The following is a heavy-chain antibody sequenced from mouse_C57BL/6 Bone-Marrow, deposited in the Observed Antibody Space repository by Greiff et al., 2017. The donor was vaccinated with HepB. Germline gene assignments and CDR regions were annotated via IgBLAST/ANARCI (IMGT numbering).Heavy chain of an antibody. J-gene: IGHJ3*01. CDR2: IDPSDSYT. CDR1: GYTFTSYW. CDR3: AREVAQATWAWFAY. D-gene: IGHD3-2*02. V-gene: IGHV1-69*01. Sequence: QVQLQQPGAELVMPGASVKLSCKASGYTFTSYWMHWVKQRPGQGLEWIGEIDPSDSYTNYNQKFKGKSTLTVDKSSSTAYMQLRSLTSEDSAVYYCAREVAQATWAWFAYWGQGTLVTVSA.